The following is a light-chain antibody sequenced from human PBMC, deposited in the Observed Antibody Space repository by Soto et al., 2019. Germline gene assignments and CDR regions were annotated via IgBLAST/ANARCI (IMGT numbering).Light chain of an antibody. CDR2: EVS. CDR1: SSDVGSYNR. Sequence: QSALTQPPSVSGSPGQSVTISCTGTSSDVGSYNRVSWFQQPPGTAPKVLIYEVSNRPSGVPDRFSGSKSGNTASLTISGLQPEDEADYYCTSYTTTSTVVFGGGTKLTVL. J-gene: IGLJ2*01. V-gene: IGLV2-18*02. CDR3: TSYTTTSTVV.